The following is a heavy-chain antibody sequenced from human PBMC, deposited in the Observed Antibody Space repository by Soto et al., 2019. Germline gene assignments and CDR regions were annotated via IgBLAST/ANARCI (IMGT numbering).Heavy chain of an antibody. CDR2: IYHLGTT. CDR1: GDTVSSTRW. J-gene: IGHJ5*02. Sequence: SETLSLTCTVSGDTVSSTRWWSWVRLSPGRGLEWIGYIYHLGTTNYNPSLKRRVSISLDKSKNQFSLKLTSVTAADTAVYYCARVGGINWFDPWGQGTLVTVSS. CDR3: ARVGGINWFDP. D-gene: IGHD3-16*01. V-gene: IGHV4-4*02.